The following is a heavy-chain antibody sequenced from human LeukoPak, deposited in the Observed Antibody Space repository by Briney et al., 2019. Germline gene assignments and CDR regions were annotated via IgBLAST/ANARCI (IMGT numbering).Heavy chain of an antibody. CDR3: ARAGRDGYNPL. Sequence: GGSLRLSCAASGFTFSSYGMHWVRQAPGKGLEYVSAISSNGGSTYYANSVKGRFTISRDNSKNTLYLQMGSLGAEDMAVYYCARAGRDGYNPLWGQGTLVTVSS. CDR2: ISSNGGST. J-gene: IGHJ4*02. CDR1: GFTFSSYG. V-gene: IGHV3-64*01. D-gene: IGHD5-24*01.